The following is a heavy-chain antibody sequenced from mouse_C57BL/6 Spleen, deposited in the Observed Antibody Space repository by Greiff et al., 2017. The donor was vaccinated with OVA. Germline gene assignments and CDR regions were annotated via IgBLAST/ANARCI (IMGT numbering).Heavy chain of an antibody. CDR2: INPSSGYT. Sequence: QVQLQQSGAELARPGASVKMSCKASGYTFTSYTMHWVKQRPGQGLEWIGYINPSSGYTKYNQKFKDKATLTADKSSRTAYMQLSSLTSEDSAVYYCARWGYDYDVPFAYWGQGTLVTVSA. CDR3: ARWGYDYDVPFAY. CDR1: GYTFTSYT. D-gene: IGHD2-4*01. V-gene: IGHV1-4*01. J-gene: IGHJ3*01.